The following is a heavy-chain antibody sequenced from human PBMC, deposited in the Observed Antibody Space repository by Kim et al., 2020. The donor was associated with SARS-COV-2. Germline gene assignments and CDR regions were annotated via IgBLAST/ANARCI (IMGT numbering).Heavy chain of an antibody. J-gene: IGHJ4*02. CDR3: ARDHPDITLVGVVICLYDY. V-gene: IGHV3-48*03. CDR2: ITSTGSSK. Sequence: GGSLRLSCAASGFTFSAYEMNWVRQAPGKGLEWVSYITSTGSSKYYADSVKGRFIISRDNAKNSLYLQMNSLRAEDTAVYYCARDHPDITLVGVVICLYDYWGQGPRVTVSS. CDR1: GFTFSAYE. D-gene: IGHD3-3*01.